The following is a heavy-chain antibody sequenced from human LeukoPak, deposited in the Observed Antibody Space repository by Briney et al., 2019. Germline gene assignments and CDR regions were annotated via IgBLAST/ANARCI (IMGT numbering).Heavy chain of an antibody. V-gene: IGHV4-4*02. Sequence: PSGTLSLTCGVSGGSISTTNWWTWVRQPPGEGLEWIGGVHLSGRTHYNPSLESRVTMSVDMSENHISLRLTSVTAADTAVYYCAREGGPYRPLDYSGQGTLVTVSS. CDR1: GGSISTTNW. CDR2: VHLSGRT. J-gene: IGHJ4*02. CDR3: AREGGPYRPLDY.